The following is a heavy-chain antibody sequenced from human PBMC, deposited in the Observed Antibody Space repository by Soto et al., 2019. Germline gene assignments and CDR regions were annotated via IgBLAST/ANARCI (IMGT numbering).Heavy chain of an antibody. CDR1: GGTFSSYA. CDR3: ARGGAVFCSGGSCYSNWFDP. V-gene: IGHV1-69*01. J-gene: IGHJ5*02. D-gene: IGHD2-15*01. Sequence: QVPLVQSGAEVKKPGSSVKVSCKASGGTFSSYAISWVRQAPGQGLEWMGGIIPIFGTANYAQKFQGRVTITADESTSTAYMELSSLRSEDTAVYYCARGGAVFCSGGSCYSNWFDPWGQGTLVTVSS. CDR2: IIPIFGTA.